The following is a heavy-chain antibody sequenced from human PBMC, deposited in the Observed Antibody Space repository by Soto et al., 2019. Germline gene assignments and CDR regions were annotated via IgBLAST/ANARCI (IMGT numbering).Heavy chain of an antibody. D-gene: IGHD6-13*01. CDR1: GFTVSSNY. Sequence: EVQLVESGGGLVQPGGSLRLSCAASGFTVSSNYMSWVRQAPGKGLEWVSVIYSGGSTYYADSVKGRFTISRHNSKNTLYLQMNSLRAEDTAVYYCARGMGRIAAAGLDAFDIWGQGTMVTVSS. CDR2: IYSGGST. J-gene: IGHJ3*02. V-gene: IGHV3-53*04. CDR3: ARGMGRIAAAGLDAFDI.